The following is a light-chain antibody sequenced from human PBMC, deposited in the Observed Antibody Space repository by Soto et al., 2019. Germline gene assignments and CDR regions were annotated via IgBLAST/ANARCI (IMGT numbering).Light chain of an antibody. CDR3: RQYDNWPLT. J-gene: IGKJ4*01. Sequence: EIVMTQSPATLSVSPGERATLSCRASQSVNRNLAWNQHKPGQTPRLLIYDAASRATAIPAMFSGSGSGTDFPLTISSLQSEDFAVYYCRQYDNWPLTFGGGTNVEIK. V-gene: IGKV3-15*01. CDR1: QSVNRN. CDR2: DAA.